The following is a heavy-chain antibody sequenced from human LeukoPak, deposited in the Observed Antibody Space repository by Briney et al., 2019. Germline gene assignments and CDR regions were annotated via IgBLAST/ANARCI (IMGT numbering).Heavy chain of an antibody. CDR3: ARETDWLFNHDAFDI. J-gene: IGHJ3*02. D-gene: IGHD3/OR15-3a*01. CDR1: GGSISSGGYY. V-gene: IGHV4-31*03. Sequence: SETLSLTCTVSGGSISSGGYYWSWIRQHPGKGLEWIGYIYYSGSTYYNPSLKSRVTISVDTSKNQFSLKLSSVTAADTAVYYCARETDWLFNHDAFDIWGQGTMVTVSS. CDR2: IYYSGST.